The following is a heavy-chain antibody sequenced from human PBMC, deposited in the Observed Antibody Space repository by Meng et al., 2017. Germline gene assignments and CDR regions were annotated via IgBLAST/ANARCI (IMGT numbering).Heavy chain of an antibody. J-gene: IGHJ6*02. V-gene: IGHV1-8*01. CDR2: MNPNSGNT. CDR1: GYTFTSYD. D-gene: IGHD6-13*01. CDR3: ARRSQGLGYSSSWMYYYYYGMDV. Sequence: ASVKVSCKASGYTFTSYDINWVRQATGQGLEWMGWMNPNSGNTGYAQKFQGRVTMTRNTSISTAYMELSSLRSEDTAVYYCARRSQGLGYSSSWMYYYYYGMDVWGQGTTVTVSS.